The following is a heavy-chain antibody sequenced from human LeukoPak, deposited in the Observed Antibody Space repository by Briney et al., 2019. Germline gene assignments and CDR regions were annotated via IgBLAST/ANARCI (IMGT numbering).Heavy chain of an antibody. CDR2: ISAYNGNT. CDR3: ARGRIMTTFGGVIAIYYFDY. J-gene: IGHJ4*02. Sequence: ASVKVSCKASGYTFTSSGISWVRQAPGQGLEWMGWISAYNGNTNYAQKLQGRDTMTTDTSTSTAYMELRSLRSDDTAVYYCARGRIMTTFGGVIAIYYFDYWGQGTLVTVSS. CDR1: GYTFTSSG. D-gene: IGHD3-16*02. V-gene: IGHV1-18*01.